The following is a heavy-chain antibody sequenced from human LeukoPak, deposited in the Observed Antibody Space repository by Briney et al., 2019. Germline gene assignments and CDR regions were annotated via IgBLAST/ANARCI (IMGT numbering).Heavy chain of an antibody. CDR1: GFTFSDYW. D-gene: IGHD3/OR15-3a*01. CDR3: ARDFRGTGDY. J-gene: IGHJ4*02. CDR2: INTDGSTT. Sequence: PGGSLRLSCAASGFTFSDYWMHWVRQVPGMGLVWVSRINTDGSTTTYADSVKGRFTISRDNAKNTLFLQMNSLRAEDTAVYYCARDFRGTGDYWGQGTLVTVSS. V-gene: IGHV3-74*01.